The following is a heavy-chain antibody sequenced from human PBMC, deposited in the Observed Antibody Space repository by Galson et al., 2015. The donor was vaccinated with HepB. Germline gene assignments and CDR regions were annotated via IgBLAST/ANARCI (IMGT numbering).Heavy chain of an antibody. Sequence: SLRLSCAASGFTFSGSAMHWVRQASGKGLEWVGRIRSKANSYATAYAASVKGRFTISRDDSKNTAYLQMNSLKTEDTAVYYCTSRGYCSSTSCHSGYYYYYYYMDVWGKGTTVTVSS. J-gene: IGHJ6*03. V-gene: IGHV3-73*01. CDR1: GFTFSGSA. D-gene: IGHD2-2*01. CDR3: TSRGYCSSTSCHSGYYYYYYYMDV. CDR2: IRSKANSYAT.